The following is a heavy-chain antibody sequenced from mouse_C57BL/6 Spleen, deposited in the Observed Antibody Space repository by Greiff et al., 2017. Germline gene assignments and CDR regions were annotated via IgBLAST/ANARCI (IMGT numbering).Heavy chain of an antibody. D-gene: IGHD1-1*01. V-gene: IGHV2-9*01. Sequence: VQLQQSGPGLVAPSQSLSITCTVSGFSFTSYGVDWVRQPPGKGLEWLGDIWGGGSTNYNSDLMSRLRISKDNSKSQVFIKMNSLQTDDTAMYYCAKHVYDYDAMDYWGQGTSVTVSS. CDR1: GFSFTSYG. CDR2: IWGGGST. J-gene: IGHJ4*01. CDR3: AKHVYDYDAMDY.